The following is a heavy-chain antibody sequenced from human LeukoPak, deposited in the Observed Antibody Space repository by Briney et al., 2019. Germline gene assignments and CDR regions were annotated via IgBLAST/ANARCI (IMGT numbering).Heavy chain of an antibody. J-gene: IGHJ4*02. CDR3: AREKEGSGYDY. Sequence: SETLSLTCTVSGGSISSHYWSWIRQPPGKGLEWIGYIYYSGSTNYNPSLKSRVTISVDTSKNQFSLKLSSVTAADTAVYYCAREKEGSGYDYWGQGTPVTVSS. V-gene: IGHV4-59*11. D-gene: IGHD3-22*01. CDR1: GGSISSHY. CDR2: IYYSGST.